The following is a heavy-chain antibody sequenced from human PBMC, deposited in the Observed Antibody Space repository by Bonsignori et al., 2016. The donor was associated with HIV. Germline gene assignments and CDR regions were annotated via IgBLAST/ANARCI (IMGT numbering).Heavy chain of an antibody. Sequence: WIRQPPGKGLEWVSGISWNSGNIGYVDSVKGRFTVSRDNAKNSLYLQMNSLRAEDTALYYCAKSPSGAARVFDSWGQGTLVTVSS. CDR3: AKSPSGAARVFDS. D-gene: IGHD3-10*01. V-gene: IGHV3-9*01. CDR2: ISWNSGNI. J-gene: IGHJ4*02.